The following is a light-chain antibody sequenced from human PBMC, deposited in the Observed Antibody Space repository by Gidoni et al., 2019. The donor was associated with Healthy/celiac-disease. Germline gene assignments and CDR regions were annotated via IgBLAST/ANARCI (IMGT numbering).Light chain of an antibody. Sequence: QSALTQPASVSGSPGQSLTISCTGTSSDVGGYNYVSWYQQHPGKAPKLMIYEVSNRPSGVSNRFSGSKSGNTASLTISGLQAEDEADYYCSSYTSSSTRVFGGGTTLTVL. V-gene: IGLV2-14*01. CDR2: EVS. CDR3: SSYTSSSTRV. J-gene: IGLJ3*02. CDR1: SSDVGGYNY.